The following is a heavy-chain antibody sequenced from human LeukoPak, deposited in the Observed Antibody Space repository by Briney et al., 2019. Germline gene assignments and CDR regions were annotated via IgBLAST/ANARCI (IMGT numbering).Heavy chain of an antibody. CDR1: GHTFTSYA. J-gene: IGHJ4*02. CDR3: ARSGVEMATITLYYFDY. Sequence: ASVKVSCKASGHTFTSYAMNWVRQAPGQGLEWMGWINTNTGNPTYAQGFTGRFVFSLDTSVSTAYLQISSLKAEDTAVYYCARSGVEMATITLYYFDYWGQGTLVTVSS. D-gene: IGHD5-24*01. V-gene: IGHV7-4-1*02. CDR2: INTNTGNP.